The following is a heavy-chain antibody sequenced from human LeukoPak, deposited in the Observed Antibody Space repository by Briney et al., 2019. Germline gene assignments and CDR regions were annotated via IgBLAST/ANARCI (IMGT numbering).Heavy chain of an antibody. J-gene: IGHJ6*02. Sequence: PGRSLGLSCAASGFTFTSCPMHWVRQAPGKGLEWVAAISNDGSNEYYADSVRDRFSVSRDNSNNTLYLQMYSLRGEDTAVYYCSRQDSYGFLTGYLSYGMDVWGRGTTVTVSS. V-gene: IGHV3-30*04. D-gene: IGHD3-9*01. CDR3: SRQDSYGFLTGYLSYGMDV. CDR1: GFTFTSCP. CDR2: ISNDGSNE.